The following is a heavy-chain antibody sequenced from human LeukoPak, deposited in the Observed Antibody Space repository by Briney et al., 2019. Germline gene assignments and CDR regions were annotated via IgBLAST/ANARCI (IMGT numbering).Heavy chain of an antibody. D-gene: IGHD3-22*01. J-gene: IGHJ4*02. CDR1: GGTFSSYG. Sequence: ASVKVSCKASGGTFSSYGISWVRQAPGQGLEWMGWISPYNGNTNYAQKLQGRVTLTTDTSTSTAYMELRSLRSDDTAVYYCARKSPNNYDSSGYYSWADYWGQGTLVTVSS. V-gene: IGHV1-18*01. CDR3: ARKSPNNYDSSGYYSWADY. CDR2: ISPYNGNT.